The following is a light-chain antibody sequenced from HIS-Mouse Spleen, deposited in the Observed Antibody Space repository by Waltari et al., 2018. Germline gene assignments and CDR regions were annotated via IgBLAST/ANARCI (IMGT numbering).Light chain of an antibody. J-gene: IGLJ1*01. CDR2: QDS. CDR1: SFGDTP. Sequence: SYELTQPPSVSVSPGPPASTTCSGDSFGDTPPCWYQQRPVQSPVLVIYQDSKRPAGIPERFSGSNSGNTATLTISGTQAMDEADYYCQAWDSSTGVFGTGTKVTVL. V-gene: IGLV3-1*01. CDR3: QAWDSSTGV.